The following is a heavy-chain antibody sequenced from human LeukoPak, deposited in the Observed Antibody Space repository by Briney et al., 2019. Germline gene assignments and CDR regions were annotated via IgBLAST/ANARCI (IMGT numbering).Heavy chain of an antibody. CDR3: ARGGGGEYYFDY. V-gene: IGHV1-69*06. D-gene: IGHD2-21*01. Sequence: SVKVSCKASGGTFSSYAISWVRQAPGQGLEWMGGIIPIFGTANYAQKFQGRVTITADKSTSTAYMELSSLRSGDTAGYYCARGGGGEYYFDYWGQGTLVTVSS. CDR1: GGTFSSYA. J-gene: IGHJ4*02. CDR2: IIPIFGTA.